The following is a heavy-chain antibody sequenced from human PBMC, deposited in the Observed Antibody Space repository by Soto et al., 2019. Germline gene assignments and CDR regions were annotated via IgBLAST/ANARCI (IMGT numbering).Heavy chain of an antibody. Sequence: PAETLSLTCTVSVGSISSSSYYWCWIRHPPGKGLEWIGSIYYSGSTYYNPSLKSRVTISVDTSKNQFSLKLSSVTAADTAVYYCARHGLQNKSYFDYWGQGTLVTVSS. CDR2: IYYSGST. D-gene: IGHD5-12*01. CDR1: VGSISSSSYY. CDR3: ARHGLQNKSYFDY. J-gene: IGHJ4*02. V-gene: IGHV4-39*01.